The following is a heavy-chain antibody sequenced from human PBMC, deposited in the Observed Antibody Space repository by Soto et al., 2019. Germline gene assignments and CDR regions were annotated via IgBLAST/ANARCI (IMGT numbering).Heavy chain of an antibody. CDR1: GGSISSSNW. CDR2: IYHSGST. J-gene: IGHJ3*02. CDR3: ARGGDTAMVPNAFDI. Sequence: QVQLQESGPGLVKPSGTLSLTCAVSGGSISSSNWCSLVRQPPGKGLEWIGEIYHSGSTNYNPSLTSRVTISVDTSKNQFALKLTSVTAADTAVYYCARGGDTAMVPNAFDIWGQGTMVTVSS. V-gene: IGHV4-4*02. D-gene: IGHD5-18*01.